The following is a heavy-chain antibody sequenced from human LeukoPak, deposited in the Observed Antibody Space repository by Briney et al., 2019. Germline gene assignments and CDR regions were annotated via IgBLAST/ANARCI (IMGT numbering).Heavy chain of an antibody. V-gene: IGHV1-2*02. CDR2: INPNSGVT. D-gene: IGHD3-16*01. CDR3: ARERSKGGLRLDF. Sequence: ASVTVSYKASGYTFTDYYMHWVRQAPGQGLEWMGWINPNSGVTNYAQNFQGRVTMTRDTSISTAYMELTWLSSDDTAVYYCARERSKGGLRLDFWGQGTLVTASS. J-gene: IGHJ4*02. CDR1: GYTFTDYY.